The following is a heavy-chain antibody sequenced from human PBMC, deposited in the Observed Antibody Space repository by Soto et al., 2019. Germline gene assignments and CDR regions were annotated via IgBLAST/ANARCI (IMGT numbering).Heavy chain of an antibody. Sequence: EASVKVSCKASGYTFTSYDINWVRQATGQGLEWMGWMNPNSGNTGYAQKFQGRVTMTRNTSISTAYMELSSLRSEDTAVYYCARIRQGGRAYIFDYWGPATLLTVSS. CDR1: GYTFTSYD. J-gene: IGHJ4*02. D-gene: IGHD2-15*01. CDR2: MNPNSGNT. CDR3: ARIRQGGRAYIFDY. V-gene: IGHV1-8*01.